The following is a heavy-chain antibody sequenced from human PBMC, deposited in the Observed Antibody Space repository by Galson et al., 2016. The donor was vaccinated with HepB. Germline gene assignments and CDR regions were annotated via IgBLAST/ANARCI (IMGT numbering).Heavy chain of an antibody. CDR1: GGAFSGYA. Sequence: SVKVSCKVSGGAFSGYAISWVRQAPGQGLEWMAGIIPIFGITNIAQKFQGRVTVTADDSTSTAYMELSSLKSDDTAVYYCARGRNCSGISCNGRGWFDPWGQGTLVTVSS. D-gene: IGHD2-2*01. J-gene: IGHJ5*01. V-gene: IGHV1-69*13. CDR2: IIPIFGIT. CDR3: ARGRNCSGISCNGRGWFDP.